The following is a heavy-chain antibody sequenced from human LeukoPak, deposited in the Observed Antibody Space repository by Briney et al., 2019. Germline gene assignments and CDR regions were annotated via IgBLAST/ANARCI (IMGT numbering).Heavy chain of an antibody. Sequence: PGGSLRLSCAASGFTFSSYAMSWVRQAPGKGLEWVSAISGSGGTTYYADSVKGRFTISRDNSKNTLYLQMNSLRAEDTAVYYCAKRGSSWYMSGFDYWGQGTLVTVSS. CDR3: AKRGSSWYMSGFDY. V-gene: IGHV3-23*01. CDR2: ISGSGGTT. D-gene: IGHD6-13*01. J-gene: IGHJ4*02. CDR1: GFTFSSYA.